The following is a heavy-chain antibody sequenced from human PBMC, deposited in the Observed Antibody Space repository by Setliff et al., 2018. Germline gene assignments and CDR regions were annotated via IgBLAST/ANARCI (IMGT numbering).Heavy chain of an antibody. CDR3: ARTLYDYDILTGPGYYFDY. CDR1: GGSISSSSYY. J-gene: IGHJ4*02. D-gene: IGHD3-9*01. CDR2: IYYSGST. V-gene: IGHV4-39*07. Sequence: SETMSLTCTVSGGSISSSSYYWGWIRQPPGKGLEWIGSIYYSGSTYYNPSLKSRVTISVDTSKNQFSLKLSSVTAADTAVYYCARTLYDYDILTGPGYYFDYWGQGTLVTSPQ.